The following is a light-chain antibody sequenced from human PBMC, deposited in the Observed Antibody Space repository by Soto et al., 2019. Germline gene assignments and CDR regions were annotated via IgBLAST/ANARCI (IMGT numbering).Light chain of an antibody. Sequence: QSVLTQPPSVSEAPRQRVTISCSGSSSNIGNNAVNWYQQLPGKAPKLLIYYDDLLPSGVSDRFSGSKSGTSASLAISGLQSEDEADYYCSSYSRSSSVFGTGTKVTVL. J-gene: IGLJ1*01. CDR3: SSYSRSSSV. CDR2: YDD. V-gene: IGLV1-36*01. CDR1: SSNIGNNA.